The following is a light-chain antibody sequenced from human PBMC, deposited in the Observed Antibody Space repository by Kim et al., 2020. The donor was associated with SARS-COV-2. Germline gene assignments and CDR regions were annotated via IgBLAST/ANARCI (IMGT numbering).Light chain of an antibody. CDR2: GKN. Sequence: ALGETVRLTCQGDSLRSYYASWYQQKRGPATVLVIYGKNNRPSGIPDRFSGSSSGNTASLTITGAQAEDEADYYCNSRDSSGNHWVFGGGTQLTVL. J-gene: IGLJ3*02. V-gene: IGLV3-19*01. CDR1: SLRSYY. CDR3: NSRDSSGNHWV.